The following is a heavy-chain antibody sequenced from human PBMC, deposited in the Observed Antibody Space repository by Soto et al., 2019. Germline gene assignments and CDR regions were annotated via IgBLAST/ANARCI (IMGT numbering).Heavy chain of an antibody. D-gene: IGHD4-17*01. CDR2: IIPILGIA. CDR3: ARGGATTVKKTIDGWFDP. J-gene: IGHJ5*02. CDR1: GGTFSSYT. V-gene: IGHV1-69*02. Sequence: ASVKVSCKASGGTFSSYTISWVRQAPGQGLEWMGRIIPILGIANYAQKFQGRVTITADKSTSTAYMELSSLRSEDTAVYYCARGGATTVKKTIDGWFDPWGQGTLVTVSS.